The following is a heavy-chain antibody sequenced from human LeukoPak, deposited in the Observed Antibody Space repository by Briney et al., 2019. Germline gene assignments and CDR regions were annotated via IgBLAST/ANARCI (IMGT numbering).Heavy chain of an antibody. CDR2: INHSGYT. CDR3: VRSSTYHLFDD. J-gene: IGHJ4*02. CDR1: GGSFSSYY. V-gene: IGHV4-34*01. D-gene: IGHD2-15*01. Sequence: SETLSLTCAVFGGSFSSYYWSWIRQPPGKGLEWIGEINHSGYTSYNPSLKSRVTLSVDTSKHQFSLKLTSVTAADTAVYYCVRSSTYHLFDDWGQGTLVTVSS.